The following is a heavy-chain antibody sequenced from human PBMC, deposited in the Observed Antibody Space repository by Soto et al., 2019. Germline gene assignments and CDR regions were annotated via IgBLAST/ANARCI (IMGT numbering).Heavy chain of an antibody. CDR1: GGSISSGGYS. J-gene: IGHJ5*02. D-gene: IGHD3-9*01. V-gene: IGHV4-30-2*01. CDR3: ARGHYDILTGPLWGWFDP. Sequence: SETLSLTCAVSGGSISSGGYSWSWIRQPPGKGLEWIGYIYHSGSTYYNPSLKSRVTISVDRSKNQFSLKLSSVTAADTAVYYCARGHYDILTGPLWGWFDPWGQGTLVTVSS. CDR2: IYHSGST.